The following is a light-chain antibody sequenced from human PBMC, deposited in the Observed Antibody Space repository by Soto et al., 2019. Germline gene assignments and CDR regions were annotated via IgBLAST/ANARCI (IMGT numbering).Light chain of an antibody. Sequence: EIVLTQPPGTLSLSPGERATLSCRASESVSRVYLAWYQQKPGQPPRLLIYGASSRATGIPDRFSGSGSGTDFTLTITRLEPEDFAVYYCHQYGSSPYTFGHGTKLDIK. V-gene: IGKV3-20*01. J-gene: IGKJ2*01. CDR1: ESVSRVY. CDR2: GAS. CDR3: HQYGSSPYT.